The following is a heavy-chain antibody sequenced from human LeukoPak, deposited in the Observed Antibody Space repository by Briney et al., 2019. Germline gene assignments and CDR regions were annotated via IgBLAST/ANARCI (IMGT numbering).Heavy chain of an antibody. CDR3: ARGLIGLAAAGTGDYYYYGMDV. V-gene: IGHV4-59*02. D-gene: IGHD6-13*01. CDR1: GASVSNYY. Sequence: SETLSLTCTVSGASVSNYYWSWIRQPPGKGLEWIGYFSYSGSTNYNPSLKSRVTISVDTSKNQFSLKLSSVTAADTAVYYCARGLIGLAAAGTGDYYYYGMDVWGQGTTVTVSS. J-gene: IGHJ6*02. CDR2: FSYSGST.